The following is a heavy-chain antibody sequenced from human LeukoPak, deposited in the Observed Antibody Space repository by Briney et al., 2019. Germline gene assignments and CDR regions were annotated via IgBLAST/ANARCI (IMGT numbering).Heavy chain of an antibody. CDR1: GFTFSSYG. D-gene: IGHD3-10*01. CDR3: ARDERAYYSDSGSSSPRDYYYYYMDV. J-gene: IGHJ6*03. V-gene: IGHV3-23*01. Sequence: GGTLRLSCAAAGFTFSSYGMSWVRQAPGKGLEWVSAISGSGGRTYYADSVKGRFTISRDNSKNTLYLQMNSLRAEDTAVYYCARDERAYYSDSGSSSPRDYYYYYMDVWGKGITVTVSS. CDR2: ISGSGGRT.